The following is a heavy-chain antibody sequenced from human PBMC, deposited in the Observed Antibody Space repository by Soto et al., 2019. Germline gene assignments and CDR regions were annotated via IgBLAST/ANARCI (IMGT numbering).Heavy chain of an antibody. V-gene: IGHV3-7*03. CDR1: GFTFSNYW. D-gene: IGHD4-17*01. Sequence: EVQLLESGGGLVQPGGSLRLSCAASGFTFSNYWMSWVRQAPGKGLEWVANIKQDGSEKYYVDSVKGRFTISRDNAKNSLYLQMNSLRAEDTALYYCARDKAYGDSEDYWGQGTLVTVSS. CDR3: ARDKAYGDSEDY. J-gene: IGHJ4*02. CDR2: IKQDGSEK.